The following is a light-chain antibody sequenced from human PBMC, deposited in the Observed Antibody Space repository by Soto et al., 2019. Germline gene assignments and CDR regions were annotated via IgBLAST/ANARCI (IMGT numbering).Light chain of an antibody. CDR1: QSISSW. Sequence: DIQMTQSPSTLSASVGDRVTMTCRASQSISSWLAWYQQKPGKAPKLLIYDASSLESGVPSRFSGSGSGTEFTLTISSLQPDDFATYYCQQYNSYSPATFGGGTKVDIK. J-gene: IGKJ4*01. CDR3: QQYNSYSPAT. V-gene: IGKV1-5*01. CDR2: DAS.